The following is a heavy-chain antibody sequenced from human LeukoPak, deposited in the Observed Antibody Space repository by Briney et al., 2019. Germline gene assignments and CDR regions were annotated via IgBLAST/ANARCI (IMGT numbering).Heavy chain of an antibody. CDR3: ARDSGSCRGCAFDI. V-gene: IGHV3-7*01. D-gene: IGHD1-26*01. Sequence: GGSLRLSCAASEFTFSNFWMSWVRQAPGKGLEWVANTNTDGSGKYYVDSVKGRVTISRDNAMNFLYLQLNSLRVDDTAVYYCARDSGSCRGCAFDIWGQGTVVTVSS. J-gene: IGHJ3*02. CDR1: EFTFSNFW. CDR2: TNTDGSGK.